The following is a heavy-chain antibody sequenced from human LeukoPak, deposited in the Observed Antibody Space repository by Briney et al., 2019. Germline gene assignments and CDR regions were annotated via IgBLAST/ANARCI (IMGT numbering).Heavy chain of an antibody. CDR1: GGSISSYY. V-gene: IGHV4-59*01. J-gene: IGHJ3*02. Sequence: PSETLSLTCTVSGGSISSYYWSWIRQPPGKGLEWIGYIYYSGSTNYNPSLKSRVTISVDTSKIQFSLKLSSVTAADTAVYYCATLLGPDAFDIWGQGTMVTVSS. D-gene: IGHD3-10*01. CDR3: ATLLGPDAFDI. CDR2: IYYSGST.